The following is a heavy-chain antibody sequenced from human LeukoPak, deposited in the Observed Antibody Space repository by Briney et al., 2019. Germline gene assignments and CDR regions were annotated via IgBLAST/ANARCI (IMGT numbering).Heavy chain of an antibody. Sequence: PGGSLRLSCAASGFTFSSYAMSWVRQAPGKGLEWVSAISGSGGSTYYADSAKGRFTISRDNSKNTLYLQMNSLRAEDTAVYYCAKGGGCSGGSCYTHYYYYYMDVWGKGTTVTVSS. CDR2: ISGSGGST. V-gene: IGHV3-23*01. D-gene: IGHD2-15*01. CDR1: GFTFSSYA. J-gene: IGHJ6*03. CDR3: AKGGGCSGGSCYTHYYYYYMDV.